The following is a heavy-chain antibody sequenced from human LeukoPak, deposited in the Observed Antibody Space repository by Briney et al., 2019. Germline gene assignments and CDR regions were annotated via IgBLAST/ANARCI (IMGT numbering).Heavy chain of an antibody. D-gene: IGHD3-22*01. CDR3: ARDPDSPVVFDM. V-gene: IGHV3-7*01. CDR2: IKQDGSEK. Sequence: GGSLRLSCAASGFTFRSYWMSWVRQAPGKGLGWVANIKQDGSEKYYVHSVKGRFTISRDNAKNSLYLQMNSLRAEDTAVYYCARDPDSPVVFDMWGQGTMVTVSS. CDR1: GFTFRSYW. J-gene: IGHJ3*02.